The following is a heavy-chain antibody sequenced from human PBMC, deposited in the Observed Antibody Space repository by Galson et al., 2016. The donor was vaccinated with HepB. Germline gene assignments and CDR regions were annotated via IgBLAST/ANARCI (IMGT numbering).Heavy chain of an antibody. CDR3: ARSFRDFVFEGSLYGLDV. CDR2: ISYTGSNE. Sequence: SLRLSCAASGFSFSLNTVHWVRQLPGKGLEWVALISYTGSNEIYAEPVKGRFQISRDNTKNTLYLQMNNLRGEDTAVYYCARSFRDFVFEGSLYGLDVWGQGTTVSVSS. D-gene: IGHD3-10*01. V-gene: IGHV3-30*04. J-gene: IGHJ6*02. CDR1: GFSFSLNT.